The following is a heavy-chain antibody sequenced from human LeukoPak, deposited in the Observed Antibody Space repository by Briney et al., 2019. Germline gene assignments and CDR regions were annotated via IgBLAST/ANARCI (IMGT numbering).Heavy chain of an antibody. CDR1: GYTLTELS. CDR3: ATAWEPAAFVDY. V-gene: IGHV1-24*01. Sequence: ASVKVSCKVSGYTLTELSMHWVPQAPGKGLGWVGGFDPEDGETIYAQKFQGRVTMTEETSTDTAYMELSSLRSEDTAVYYCATAWEPAAFVDYWGQGTLVTVSS. D-gene: IGHD1-26*01. CDR2: FDPEDGET. J-gene: IGHJ4*02.